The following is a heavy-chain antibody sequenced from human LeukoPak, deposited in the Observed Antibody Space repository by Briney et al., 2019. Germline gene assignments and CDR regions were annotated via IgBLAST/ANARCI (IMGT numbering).Heavy chain of an antibody. Sequence: ASVTVSCKVSGYTLTELSMHWVRQAPGKGLEWMGGFDPEDGETIYAQKFQGRVTMTEDTSTDTAYMELSSLRSEDTAVYYCATTFPLAVAGTNYYYYYMDVWGKGTTVTVSS. J-gene: IGHJ6*03. CDR3: ATTFPLAVAGTNYYYYYMDV. D-gene: IGHD6-19*01. V-gene: IGHV1-24*01. CDR1: GYTLTELS. CDR2: FDPEDGET.